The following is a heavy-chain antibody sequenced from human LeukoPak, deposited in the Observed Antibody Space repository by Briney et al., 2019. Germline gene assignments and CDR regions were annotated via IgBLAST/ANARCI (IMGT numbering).Heavy chain of an antibody. CDR3: ARGGGGNLDY. D-gene: IGHD4-23*01. CDR1: GYSFTNYW. J-gene: IGHJ4*02. Sequence: KVGESPNISCKGSGYSFTNYWIAWVRQMPGKGLEWMGIIYPDDSNTKYSPSFQGQVTISADKSVSTAYLQWSSLKASDTAVYYCARGGGGNLDYWGQGTLVTVSS. CDR2: IYPDDSNT. V-gene: IGHV5-51*01.